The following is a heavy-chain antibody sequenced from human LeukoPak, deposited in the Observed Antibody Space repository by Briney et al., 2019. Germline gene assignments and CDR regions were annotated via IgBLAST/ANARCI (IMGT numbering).Heavy chain of an antibody. CDR1: GGSISSGSYY. D-gene: IGHD3-16*01. V-gene: IGHV4-30-2*01. CDR3: ARGLIVGVDYYYYYMDV. Sequence: PSQTLSLTCTVSGGSISSGSYYWSWIRQPPGKGLEWIGYIYHSGSTYYNPSLKSRVTMSVDTSKKQFSLKLSSMTAADTAVYYCARGLIVGVDYYYYYMDVWGKGTTVTVSS. J-gene: IGHJ6*03. CDR2: IYHSGST.